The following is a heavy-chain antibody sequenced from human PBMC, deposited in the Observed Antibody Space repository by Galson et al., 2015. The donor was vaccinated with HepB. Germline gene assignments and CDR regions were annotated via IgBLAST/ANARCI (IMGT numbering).Heavy chain of an antibody. V-gene: IGHV4-30-4*01. CDR1: GASISSDDFF. Sequence: LSLTRNVPGASISSDDFFWSWIRQPPGMGLEWIGSLYQRGSTSYNPSLKSRATISKDTSNNQFSLRLNSVTAADTAVYYCASPLGGLVSSPVWGQGPLVTVSS. CDR3: ASPLGGLVSSPV. D-gene: IGHD6-13*01. J-gene: IGHJ1*01. CDR2: LYQRGST.